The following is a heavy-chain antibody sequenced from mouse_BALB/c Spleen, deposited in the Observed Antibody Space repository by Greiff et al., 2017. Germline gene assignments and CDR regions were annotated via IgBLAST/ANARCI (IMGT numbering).Heavy chain of an antibody. CDR2: IYPGNGNT. J-gene: IGHJ2*01. V-gene: IGHV1S56*01. CDR1: GYTFTSYY. CDR3: ARDHGSSYLDY. D-gene: IGHD1-1*01. Sequence: VQLQQSGPELVKPGASVRISCKASGYTFTSYYIHWVKQRPGQGLEWIGWIYPGNGNTKYNEKFKGKATLTADKSSSTAYMQLSSLTSEDSAVYFCARDHGSSYLDYWGQGTTLTVSS.